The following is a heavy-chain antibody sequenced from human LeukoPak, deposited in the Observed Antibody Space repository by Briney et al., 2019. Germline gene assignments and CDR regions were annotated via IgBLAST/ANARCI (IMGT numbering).Heavy chain of an antibody. J-gene: IGHJ4*02. CDR3: ARAAYSGSYHSDY. CDR2: ISYSGST. Sequence: PSETLSLTCTVSSGSVSSATYYWNWIRQPPGKGLEWIGYISYSGSTNYNPSLKSRVTISVDTSKNQFSLKLSSVTAADTAVYYCARAAYSGSYHSDYWGQGTLVTVSS. V-gene: IGHV4-61*01. D-gene: IGHD1-26*01. CDR1: SGSVSSATYY.